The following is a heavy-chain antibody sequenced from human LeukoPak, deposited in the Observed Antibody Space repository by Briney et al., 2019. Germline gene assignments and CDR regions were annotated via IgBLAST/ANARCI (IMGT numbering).Heavy chain of an antibody. V-gene: IGHV1-46*01. D-gene: IGHD1-26*01. CDR1: GYTFTSYY. Sequence: ASVKVSCKASGYTFTSYYMHWVRQAPGQGLEWMGIINPSGGSTSYAQKFQGRVTMTRDTSTSTVYMELSSLRSEDTAVYYCLVGAIRAHFDYWGQGTLVTVSS. CDR2: INPSGGST. CDR3: LVGAIRAHFDY. J-gene: IGHJ4*02.